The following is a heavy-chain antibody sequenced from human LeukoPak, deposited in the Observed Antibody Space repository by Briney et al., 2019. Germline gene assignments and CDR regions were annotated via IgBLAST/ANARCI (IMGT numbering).Heavy chain of an antibody. V-gene: IGHV3-30*02. D-gene: IGHD3-10*01. CDR2: IRYDGSNK. CDR1: GFTFSSYG. J-gene: IGHJ3*02. Sequence: GGSLRLSCAASGFTFSSYGMHWVRQAPGKGLEWVAFIRYDGSNKYYADSVKGRFTISRDNSKNTLYLQMNSLRAEDTAVYYCARALITMVRGVKNAFDIWGQGTMVTVSS. CDR3: ARALITMVRGVKNAFDI.